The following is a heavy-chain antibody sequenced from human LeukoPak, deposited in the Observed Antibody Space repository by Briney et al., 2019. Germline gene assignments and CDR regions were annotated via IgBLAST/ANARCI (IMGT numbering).Heavy chain of an antibody. CDR1: GFTFSSYG. CDR2: IWYDGSNK. J-gene: IGHJ3*02. D-gene: IGHD3-9*01. Sequence: QPGRSLRLSCAASGFTFSSYGMHWVRQAPGKGLEWVAVIWYDGSNKYYADSVKGRFTISRDNSKNTLYLQMNSLRAEDTAVYYCARDSRRDKHPARLGAFDIWGQGTMVTVSS. CDR3: ARDSRRDKHPARLGAFDI. V-gene: IGHV3-33*01.